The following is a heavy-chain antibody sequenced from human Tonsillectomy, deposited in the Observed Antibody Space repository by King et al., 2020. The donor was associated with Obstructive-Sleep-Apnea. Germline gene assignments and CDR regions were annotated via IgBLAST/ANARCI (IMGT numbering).Heavy chain of an antibody. D-gene: IGHD3-10*01. Sequence: VQLVESGGGVVQPGGSLRLSCAASGFTFSSFGMHGVRQTPGKGLEWVAFIRSDGSYDYCADSVKGRFTISRENSKNMLYLQMNSLRVEDTAVYYCAKDGIPYYYGNGYDFEYWGQGTLVTVSS. CDR1: GFTFSSFG. J-gene: IGHJ4*02. CDR3: AKDGIPYYYGNGYDFEY. CDR2: IRSDGSYD. V-gene: IGHV3-30*02.